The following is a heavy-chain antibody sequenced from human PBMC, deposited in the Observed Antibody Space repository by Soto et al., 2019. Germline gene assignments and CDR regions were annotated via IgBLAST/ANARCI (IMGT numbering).Heavy chain of an antibody. D-gene: IGHD3-10*01. CDR3: AKMTLDYYGSGSQDYYYYGMDV. V-gene: IGHV1-58*01. J-gene: IGHJ6*02. CDR1: GFTLTSSA. Sequence: SVKVSCKASGFTLTSSAVQWVRQARGERLEWIGWIVVGSGNTNYAQKFQERVTITRDMSTSTAYMELSSLRSEDTAVYYCAKMTLDYYGSGSQDYYYYGMDVWGQGPTVTVSS. CDR2: IVVGSGNT.